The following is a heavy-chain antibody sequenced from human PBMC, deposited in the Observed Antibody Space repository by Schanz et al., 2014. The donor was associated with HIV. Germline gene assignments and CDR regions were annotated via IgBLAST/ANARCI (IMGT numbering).Heavy chain of an antibody. CDR2: IIPFFGTA. CDR1: GGTFTNYA. CDR3: AASMYNGSYGTHYYFDL. D-gene: IGHD1-26*01. V-gene: IGHV1-69*12. Sequence: QVQLVQSGAEVKKPGSSVMVSCKTSGGTFTNYAISWVRQAPGQGLQWMGGIIPFFGTANYAQTLQGRLTITADESTGTASMDLTSLRYEATALYYCAASMYNGSYGTHYYFDLWGRGTLVTVSS. J-gene: IGHJ2*01.